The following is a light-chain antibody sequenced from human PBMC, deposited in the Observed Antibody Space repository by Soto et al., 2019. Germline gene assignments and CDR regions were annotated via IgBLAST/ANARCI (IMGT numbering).Light chain of an antibody. V-gene: IGLV4-69*01. Sequence: QLVLTQSPSASASLGASVKLTCTVDSGHSRYAIAWHLQQPEKGPRYLMKVDSDGSHKKADGIPDRFSGSSSGAERYLTISSLQSEDEADYYCQTWAAGIRVFGGGTKVTVL. CDR1: SGHSRYA. J-gene: IGLJ3*02. CDR2: VDSDGSH. CDR3: QTWAAGIRV.